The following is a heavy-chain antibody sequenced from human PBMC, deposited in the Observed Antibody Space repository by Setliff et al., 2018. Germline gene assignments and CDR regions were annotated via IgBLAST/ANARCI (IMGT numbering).Heavy chain of an antibody. V-gene: IGHV4-61*09. J-gene: IGHJ6*03. CDR1: GGSISSGSYY. CDR2: IYTSGGGGS. Sequence: SETLSLTCSVSGGSISSGSYYWSWIRQPAGKGLEWIGHIYTSGGGGSNYDSSLKSRVTISVDTSKNQFSLKLSSVTAADTAVYYCAREVLYYYGSGSYYYMDVWGKGTTVTVSS. D-gene: IGHD3-10*01. CDR3: AREVLYYYGSGSYYYMDV.